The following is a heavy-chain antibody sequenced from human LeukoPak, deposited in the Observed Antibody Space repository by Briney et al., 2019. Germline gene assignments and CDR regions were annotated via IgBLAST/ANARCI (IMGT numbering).Heavy chain of an antibody. V-gene: IGHV4-34*01. CDR3: ARGLNRLPPGGY. CDR1: GGSFSGHY. Sequence: SETLSLTCAVYGGSFSGHYWSWIRQPPGKGLEWIGDINHSGSTNYNPSLKSRATISADTSKNQFSLNLRSVTAADTAVYFCARGLNRLPPGGYWGQGTLVTVSS. CDR2: INHSGST. J-gene: IGHJ4*02. D-gene: IGHD3-16*02.